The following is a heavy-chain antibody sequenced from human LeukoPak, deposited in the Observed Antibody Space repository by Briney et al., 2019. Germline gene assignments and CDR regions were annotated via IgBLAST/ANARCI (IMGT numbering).Heavy chain of an antibody. D-gene: IGHD2-15*01. CDR3: ARAGYCSGGSCSKYYYYYYGMDV. V-gene: IGHV1-8*01. J-gene: IGHJ6*02. Sequence: ASVKVSCKASGYTFTNYDINWVRQAPGQGLEWMGWMNPSSGNTEYAQRFQGRVTMTRNTSISTAYMELSSLRSEDTAVYYCARAGYCSGGSCSKYYYYYYGMDVWGQGTTVTVSS. CDR1: GYTFTNYD. CDR2: MNPSSGNT.